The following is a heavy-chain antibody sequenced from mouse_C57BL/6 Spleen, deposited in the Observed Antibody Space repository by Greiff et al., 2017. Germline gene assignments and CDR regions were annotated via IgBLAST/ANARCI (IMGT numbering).Heavy chain of an antibody. CDR3: AREAYDYPAWFAY. Sequence: VKLQESGPELVKPGASVKISCKASGYAFSSSWMNWVKQRPGKGLEWIGRIYPGDGDTNYNGKFKGKATLTADKSSSTAYMQLSSLTSEDSAVYFCAREAYDYPAWFAYWGQGTLVTVSA. CDR1: GYAFSSSW. V-gene: IGHV1-82*01. D-gene: IGHD2-4*01. J-gene: IGHJ3*01. CDR2: IYPGDGDT.